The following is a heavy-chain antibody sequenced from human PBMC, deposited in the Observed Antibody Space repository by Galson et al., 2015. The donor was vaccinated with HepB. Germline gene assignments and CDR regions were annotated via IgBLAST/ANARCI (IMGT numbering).Heavy chain of an antibody. Sequence: SLRLSCAASGFSFTRYAMTWVRQAPGKGLEWVPSITSSGGNSYYTDSVKGRFTVSRDNSKNTLLLQLSSLRAEDTAMYFCAKDGIMVANNPYHFHYWGQGTLVTVSS. CDR2: ITSSGGNS. CDR1: GFSFTRYA. CDR3: AKDGIMVANNPYHFHY. D-gene: IGHD2-15*01. J-gene: IGHJ4*02. V-gene: IGHV3-23*01.